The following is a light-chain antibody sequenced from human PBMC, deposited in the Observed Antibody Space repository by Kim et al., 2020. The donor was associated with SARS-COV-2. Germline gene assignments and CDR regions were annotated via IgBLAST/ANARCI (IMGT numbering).Light chain of an antibody. CDR3: QAWDSSTLWV. J-gene: IGLJ3*02. CDR2: QDS. CDR1: KLGDKY. V-gene: IGLV3-1*01. Sequence: SYELTQPPSASVSPGQTASITCSGDKLGDKYACWYQQKPGQSPVLVIYQDSKRPSGIPERFSGSNSGNTATLTISGTQAMDEADYYCQAWDSSTLWVFG.